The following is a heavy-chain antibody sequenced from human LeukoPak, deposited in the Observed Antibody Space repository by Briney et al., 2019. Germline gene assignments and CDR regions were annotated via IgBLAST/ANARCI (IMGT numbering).Heavy chain of an antibody. CDR3: AKGAFDI. Sequence: GGSLRLSCAASGFTFSSYGMHWVRQAPGKGLELVAVISYDGSNKYYADSVKGRCTISRDNSKNTLYLQMNSLRAEDTAVYYCAKGAFDIWGQGTMVTVSS. CDR2: ISYDGSNK. CDR1: GFTFSSYG. V-gene: IGHV3-30*18. J-gene: IGHJ3*02.